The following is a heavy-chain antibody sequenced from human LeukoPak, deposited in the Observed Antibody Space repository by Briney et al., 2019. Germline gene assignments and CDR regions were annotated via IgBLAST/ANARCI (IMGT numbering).Heavy chain of an antibody. CDR1: GGSISSSSYY. Sequence: PSETLSPTCTVSGGSISSSSYYWGWIRQPPGKGLEWIGSIYYSGSTYYNPSLKSRVTISVDTSKNQFSLKLSSVTAADTVVYYCARIAAAYNWFDPWGQGTLVTVSS. V-gene: IGHV4-39*01. D-gene: IGHD6-13*01. CDR2: IYYSGST. J-gene: IGHJ5*02. CDR3: ARIAAAYNWFDP.